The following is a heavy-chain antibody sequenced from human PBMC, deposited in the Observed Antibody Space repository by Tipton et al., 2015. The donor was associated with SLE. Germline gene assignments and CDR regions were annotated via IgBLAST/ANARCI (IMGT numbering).Heavy chain of an antibody. J-gene: IGHJ4*02. CDR1: GFTFSSYS. V-gene: IGHV3-21*01. CDR2: MSSSSSYI. CDR3: ARGSYYFDSSDYLDY. Sequence: AVSGFTFSSYSMNWVRQAPGKGLEWVSSMSSSSSYIFYADSVKGRFTISRDNAKNSLYLQMNSLRAEDTAVYYCARGSYYFDSSDYLDYWGQGTLVTVSS. D-gene: IGHD3-22*01.